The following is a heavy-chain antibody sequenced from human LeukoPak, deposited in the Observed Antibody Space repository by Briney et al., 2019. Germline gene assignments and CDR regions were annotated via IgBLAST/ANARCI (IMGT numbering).Heavy chain of an antibody. CDR1: GGSFSGYY. D-gene: IGHD3-16*01. V-gene: IGHV4-34*01. Sequence: PSETLSLTCAVYGGSFSGYYWSWIRQPPGKGLEWIGEINHSGSTNYNPSLKSRVTISVDTSKNQFSLKLSSVTAADTAMYYCARQAPYYENHFFDYWGQGILVTVSS. CDR2: INHSGST. CDR3: ARQAPYYENHFFDY. J-gene: IGHJ4*02.